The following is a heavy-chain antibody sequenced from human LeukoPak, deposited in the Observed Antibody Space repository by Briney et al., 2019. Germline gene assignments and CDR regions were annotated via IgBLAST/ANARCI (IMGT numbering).Heavy chain of an antibody. CDR1: GFTFTNYA. CDR3: AKDRSAVPAASNY. J-gene: IGHJ4*02. Sequence: PGGSLRLSCAASGFTFTNYAMTWVRQAPGKGLEWVSGISGSGDNTYYADSVKGRFTISRNNIKNMVFLQMNSLRAEDTAVYYCAKDRSAVPAASNYWGQGTLVTVSS. D-gene: IGHD2-2*01. V-gene: IGHV3-23*01. CDR2: ISGSGDNT.